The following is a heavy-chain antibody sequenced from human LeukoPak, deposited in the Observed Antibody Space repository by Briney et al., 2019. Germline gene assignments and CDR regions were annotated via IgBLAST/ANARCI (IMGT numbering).Heavy chain of an antibody. J-gene: IGHJ4*02. CDR1: GFTFSSSA. Sequence: GGSLRLSCAASGFTFSSSAMSWVRQAPGKGLERVSAISNNGGYTYYADSVQGRFTISRDNSKSTLCLQMNSLRAEDTAVYYCAKQIGYCSDGSCYFPYWGQGTLVTVSS. CDR3: AKQIGYCSDGSCYFPY. V-gene: IGHV3-23*01. D-gene: IGHD2-15*01. CDR2: ISNNGGYT.